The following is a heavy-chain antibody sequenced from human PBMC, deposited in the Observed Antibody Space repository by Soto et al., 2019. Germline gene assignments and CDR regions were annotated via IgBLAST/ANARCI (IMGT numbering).Heavy chain of an antibody. D-gene: IGHD4-17*01. J-gene: IGHJ4*02. V-gene: IGHV4-61*08. CDR1: GGSISSGDYY. Sequence: SETLSLTCTVSGGSISSGDYYWSWIRQPPGKGLEWIGYIYYSGSTNYSPSLKSRITISVDTSKNQLSLKLSSVTAADTAVYYCARRYGASFDYWGQGTLVTVSS. CDR3: ARRYGASFDY. CDR2: IYYSGST.